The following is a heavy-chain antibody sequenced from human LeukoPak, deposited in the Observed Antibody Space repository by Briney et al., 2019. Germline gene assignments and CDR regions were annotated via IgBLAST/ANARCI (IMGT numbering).Heavy chain of an antibody. CDR2: IRYDGSNK. V-gene: IGHV3-30*02. CDR3: AKDAPPAAIYGGSVVD. CDR1: GFTFSSYG. D-gene: IGHD2-2*02. J-gene: IGHJ4*02. Sequence: GGSLRLSCAASGFTFSSYGMHWVRQAPGKGLEWVGFIRYDGSNKYYADSVKGRFTISRDNSKNTLYLQMNSLRAEDTAVYYCAKDAPPAAIYGGSVVDWGQEALVTVS.